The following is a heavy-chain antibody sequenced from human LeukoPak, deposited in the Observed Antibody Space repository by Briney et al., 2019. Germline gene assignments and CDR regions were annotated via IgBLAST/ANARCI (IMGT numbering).Heavy chain of an antibody. CDR1: GGTFSSYA. D-gene: IGHD1-26*01. CDR2: IIPIFGTA. Sequence: ASVKVSCKASGGTFSSYAISWVRQAPGQGLGWMGGIIPIFGTANYAQKFQGRVTITTDESTSTAYMELSSLRSEDTAVYYCARGSYSGPTFGTYWGQGTLVTVSS. V-gene: IGHV1-69*05. J-gene: IGHJ4*02. CDR3: ARGSYSGPTFGTY.